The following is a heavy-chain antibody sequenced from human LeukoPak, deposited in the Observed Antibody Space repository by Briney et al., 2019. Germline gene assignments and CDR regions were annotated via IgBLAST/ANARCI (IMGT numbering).Heavy chain of an antibody. D-gene: IGHD6-13*01. CDR1: GFTFSTYS. CDR2: ISSSSSII. Sequence: PGGSLRLSCAASGFTFSTYSMNWVHQAPGKGPEWVSYISSSSSIIYYADSVKGRFTISRDNAKNSLYLQMNSLRAEDTAVYYCAKFGIATTGRGGGEYYWGQGTLVTVSS. CDR3: AKFGIATTGRGGGEYY. J-gene: IGHJ4*02. V-gene: IGHV3-48*01.